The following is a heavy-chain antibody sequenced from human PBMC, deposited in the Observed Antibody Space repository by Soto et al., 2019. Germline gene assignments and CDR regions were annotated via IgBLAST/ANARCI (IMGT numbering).Heavy chain of an antibody. D-gene: IGHD5-12*01. CDR2: INPNSGGT. J-gene: IGHJ6*02. Sequence: RASVKVSFKASGYTFTGYYMHWLRQAPGQGLEWMGWINPNSGGTNYAQKFQGWVTMTRDTSISTAYMELSRLRSDDTAVYYCAREGGVVATIESNRRENYGMDVWGQGTTVTVSS. CDR1: GYTFTGYY. CDR3: AREGGVVATIESNRRENYGMDV. V-gene: IGHV1-2*04.